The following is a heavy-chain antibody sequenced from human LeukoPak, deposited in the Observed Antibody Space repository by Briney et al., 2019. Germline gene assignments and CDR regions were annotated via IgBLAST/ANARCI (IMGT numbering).Heavy chain of an antibody. V-gene: IGHV4-39*01. Sequence: SETLSLTCTVSGGSISSSSYYWGWIRQPPGKGLEWIGSIYYSGSTYYNPSLKSRVAISVDTSKTQFSLRLTSVTAADTAVYYCARGRQVTTKYFDLWGRGTLVTVSS. CDR2: IYYSGST. CDR1: GGSISSSSYY. CDR3: ARGRQVTTKYFDL. D-gene: IGHD4-17*01. J-gene: IGHJ2*01.